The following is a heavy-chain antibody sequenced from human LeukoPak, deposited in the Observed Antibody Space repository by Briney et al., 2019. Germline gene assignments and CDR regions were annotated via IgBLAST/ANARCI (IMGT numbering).Heavy chain of an antibody. Sequence: PGGSLRLSCAASGFTFSSYAMHWARQAPGKGLEWVAVISYDGSNKYYADSVKGRFTISRDNSKNTLYLQMNSLRAEDTAVYYCARRNSNYYDSSGYDYWGQGTLVTVSS. CDR1: GFTFSSYA. CDR3: ARRNSNYYDSSGYDY. CDR2: ISYDGSNK. D-gene: IGHD3-22*01. V-gene: IGHV3-30-3*01. J-gene: IGHJ4*02.